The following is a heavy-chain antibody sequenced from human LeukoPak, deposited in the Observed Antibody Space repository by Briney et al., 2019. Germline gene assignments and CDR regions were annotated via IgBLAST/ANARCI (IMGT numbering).Heavy chain of an antibody. CDR3: AEDGSLLLWFGESAGGQDY. CDR2: IRYDGSNK. J-gene: IGHJ4*02. D-gene: IGHD3-10*01. CDR1: GFTFSSYG. V-gene: IGHV3-30*02. Sequence: PGGSLRLSCAASGFTFSSYGMHWVRQAPGKGLEWVAFIRYDGSNKYYADSVKGRFTISRDNSKNTLYLQMNSLRAEDTAVYYCAEDGSLLLWFGESAGGQDYWGQGTLVTVSS.